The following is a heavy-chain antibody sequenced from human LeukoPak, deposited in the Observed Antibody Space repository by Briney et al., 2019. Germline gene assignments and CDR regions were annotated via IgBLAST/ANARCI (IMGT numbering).Heavy chain of an antibody. J-gene: IGHJ6*03. V-gene: IGHV4-4*09. D-gene: IGHD5-18*01. Sequence: SETLSLTCTVSGGSISSYYWSWIRQPPGKGLEWIGYIYTSGSTNYNPSLKSRVTISVDTSKNQFSLKLSSVTAADTAVYYCARFVSDYSSHHLPLYYYYYYMDVWGKGTTVTVSS. CDR1: GGSISSYY. CDR2: IYTSGST. CDR3: ARFVSDYSSHHLPLYYYYYYMDV.